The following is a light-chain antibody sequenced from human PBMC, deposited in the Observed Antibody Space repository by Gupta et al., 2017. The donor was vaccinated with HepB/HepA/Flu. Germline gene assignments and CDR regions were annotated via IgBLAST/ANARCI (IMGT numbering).Light chain of an antibody. V-gene: IGLV1-36*01. CDR3: AAWDDSLNGWV. J-gene: IGLJ3*02. CDR1: RSNIGNNA. Sequence: HSVLTHPPSVSAAPRQSVTISCSGRRSNIGNNAVHWYQQLPGKAPKLLIYYDDLQPSGVSDRFSGSKSDTQASLPISGLQSDDEADYYCAAWDDSLNGWVFGGGTKLTVL. CDR2: YDD.